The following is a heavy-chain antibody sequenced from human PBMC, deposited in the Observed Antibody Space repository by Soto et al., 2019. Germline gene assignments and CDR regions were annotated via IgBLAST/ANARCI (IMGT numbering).Heavy chain of an antibody. CDR2: INHSGST. D-gene: IGHD6-13*01. CDR3: GRGGRSWSSFAFDP. CDR1: GGSFSGYY. Sequence: SETLSLTCAVYGGSFSGYYWSWIRQPPGKGLEWIGEINHSGSTNYNPSLKSRVTISVDTSNNQFSLKLSSVTAADTAVYYCGRGGRSWSSFAFDPWGQGTLVTVSS. J-gene: IGHJ5*02. V-gene: IGHV4-34*01.